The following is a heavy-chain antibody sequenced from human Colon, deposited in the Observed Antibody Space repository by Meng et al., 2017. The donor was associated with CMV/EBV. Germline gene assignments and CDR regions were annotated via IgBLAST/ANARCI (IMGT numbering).Heavy chain of an antibody. CDR3: AKVDESRGWEYFDY. CDR1: GFTFSNYG. J-gene: IGHJ4*02. CDR2: IRADGSNK. D-gene: IGHD6-19*01. Sequence: GASLKISCAASGFTFSNYGMHWVRQAPGKGMDWVAFIRADGSNKFYAESVKGRFTISRDISKNTLYLEMNSLRAADTAVYYCAKVDESRGWEYFDYWGQGTLVTVSS. V-gene: IGHV3-30*02.